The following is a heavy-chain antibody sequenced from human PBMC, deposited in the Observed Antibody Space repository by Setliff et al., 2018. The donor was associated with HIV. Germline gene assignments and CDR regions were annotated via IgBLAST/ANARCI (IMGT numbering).Heavy chain of an antibody. CDR1: GGTFSSYA. CDR3: VIRKAGSGGSRPIDY. D-gene: IGHD6-19*01. Sequence: WASVKVSCKASGGTFSSYAISWVRQAPGQGLEWMGGIIPIFGTANYAQKFQGRVTITRNTSITTAYMDLSSLTSEDTAVYYCVIRKAGSGGSRPIDYWGQGTPVTVS. V-gene: IGHV1-69*05. J-gene: IGHJ4*02. CDR2: IIPIFGTA.